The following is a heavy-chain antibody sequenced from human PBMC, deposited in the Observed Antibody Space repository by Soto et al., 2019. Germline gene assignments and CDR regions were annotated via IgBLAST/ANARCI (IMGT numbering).Heavy chain of an antibody. J-gene: IGHJ6*02. CDR3: ARFWRGPAAIYYYSGMDV. Sequence: QVQLQESGPGLVKPSQTLSLTCTVSGGSISSGGYYWSWIRQHPGKGLEWIGYIYYSGSTYYNPSLKSRVTISVDSSKNQFSLKLSSVTAADTAVYYCARFWRGPAAIYYYSGMDVWGQGTTVTVSS. CDR1: GGSISSGGYY. V-gene: IGHV4-31*03. CDR2: IYYSGST. D-gene: IGHD2-2*01.